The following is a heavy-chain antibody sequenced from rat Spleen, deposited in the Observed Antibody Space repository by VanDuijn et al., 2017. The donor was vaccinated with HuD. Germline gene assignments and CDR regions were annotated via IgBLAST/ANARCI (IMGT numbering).Heavy chain of an antibody. CDR2: ISYEGSGS. CDR3: ARAGNYGGYGFDY. J-gene: IGHJ2*01. D-gene: IGHD1-11*01. Sequence: EVQLVESGGGLVQPGRSLKLSCAASGFTFSDYYMAWVRRAPKKGLEWVASISYEGSGSYYGDSVKGRFTISRDNAKSTLYLQMSKLGSEDTAIYYCARAGNYGGYGFDYWGQGVMVTVSS. CDR1: GFTFSDYY. V-gene: IGHV5-22*01.